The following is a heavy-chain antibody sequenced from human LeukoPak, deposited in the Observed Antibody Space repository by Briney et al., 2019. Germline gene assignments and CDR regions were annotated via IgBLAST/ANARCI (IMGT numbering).Heavy chain of an antibody. Sequence: GRSLRLSCAASGFTFSSYGMSWVRQAPGKGLEWVSAISGSGGSTYYADSVKGRFTISRDNSKNTLYLQMNSLRAEDTAVYYCAKHPPGDYDILTGYSEYFQHWGQGTLVTVSS. D-gene: IGHD3-9*01. V-gene: IGHV3-23*01. J-gene: IGHJ1*01. CDR1: GFTFSSYG. CDR2: ISGSGGST. CDR3: AKHPPGDYDILTGYSEYFQH.